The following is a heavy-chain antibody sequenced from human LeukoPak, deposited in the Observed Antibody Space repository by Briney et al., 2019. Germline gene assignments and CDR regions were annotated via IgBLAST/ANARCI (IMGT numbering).Heavy chain of an antibody. CDR3: ARDYKYAFDN. CDR2: IGIDSGNT. Sequence: GGSLRLSCAASGFMSSDYSMNWVRQAPGKGLEWISYIGIDSGNTNYADSVKGRFTISGDKAKNSLYLQMNSLRVEDTAVYYCARDYKYAFDNWGQGTLVTVSS. J-gene: IGHJ4*02. V-gene: IGHV3-48*01. D-gene: IGHD5-24*01. CDR1: GFMSSDYS.